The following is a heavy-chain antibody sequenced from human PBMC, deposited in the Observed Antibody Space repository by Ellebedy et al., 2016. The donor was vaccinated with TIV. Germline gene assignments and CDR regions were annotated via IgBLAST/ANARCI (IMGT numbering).Heavy chain of an antibody. CDR3: ARDEWELAYYYYMDV. D-gene: IGHD1-26*01. CDR2: IYYSGSP. J-gene: IGHJ6*03. V-gene: IGHV4-59*12. Sequence: SETLSLTCTVSGGSISSYYWSWIRQPPGKGLEWIGNIYYSGSPNYNPSLKSRVTISVDRSKNQFSLKLTSVTAADTAVYYCARDEWELAYYYYMDVWGKGTTVTVSS. CDR1: GGSISSYY.